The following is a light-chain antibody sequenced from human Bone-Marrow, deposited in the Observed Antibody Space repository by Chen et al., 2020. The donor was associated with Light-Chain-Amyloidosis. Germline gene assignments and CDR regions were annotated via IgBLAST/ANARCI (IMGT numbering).Light chain of an antibody. J-gene: IGLJ2*01. V-gene: IGLV2-14*01. CDR2: DVS. CDR3: SSYTSSSTLVV. CDR1: SSDVGGYNY. Sequence: SALTQPTSVSGSPGQSITISCPGTSSDVGGYNYVSWYQQQPGKAPKLMIYDVSNRPSGVSTRFSGSKSGNTTSLTISGLQAEDEADYYCSSYTSSSTLVVFGGGTKLTVL.